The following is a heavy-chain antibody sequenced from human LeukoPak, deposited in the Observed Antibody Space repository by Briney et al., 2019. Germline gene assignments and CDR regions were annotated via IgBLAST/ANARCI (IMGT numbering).Heavy chain of an antibody. CDR1: GGSLGNYY. V-gene: IGHV4-4*07. Sequence: SETLSLTCTVSGGSLGNYYWSRIRQPAGKGLEWIGRIYPTGHTHYNPSLKSRVTMSVDTSKNQFSLKMTSLTAADTAVYYCARITDPDYRSGWSGADYWGRGTQVTVSA. CDR3: ARITDPDYRSGWSGADY. J-gene: IGHJ4*02. D-gene: IGHD6-19*01. CDR2: IYPTGHT.